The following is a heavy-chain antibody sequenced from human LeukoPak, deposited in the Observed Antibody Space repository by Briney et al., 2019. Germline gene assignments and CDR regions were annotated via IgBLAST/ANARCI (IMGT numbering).Heavy chain of an antibody. CDR1: GGTFSSYA. J-gene: IGHJ6*03. D-gene: IGHD6-19*01. V-gene: IGHV1-69*05. Sequence: SVKVSCKASGGTFSSYAISWVRQAPGQGLEWMGGIIPIFGTANYAQKFQGRVTITTDESTSTAYMELSSLRSDDTAVYYCARGATTVAGTAPYYYYYMDVWGQGTTVTVSS. CDR2: IIPIFGTA. CDR3: ARGATTVAGTAPYYYYYMDV.